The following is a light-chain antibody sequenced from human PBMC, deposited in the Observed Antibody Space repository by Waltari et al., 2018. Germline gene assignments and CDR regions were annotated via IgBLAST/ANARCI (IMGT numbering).Light chain of an antibody. V-gene: IGKV3-15*01. CDR3: QHYNNRPPYS. CDR2: GAS. J-gene: IGKJ2*03. CDR1: QGISNN. Sequence: EIELTQSPATLSASPGDRGTLSCRASQGISNNLVWYQHKPGQSPRLLIYGASARATGVPERFSGSGYRTEFTLTISSLQSEDFAVYYCQHYNNRPPYSFGQGTKLDIK.